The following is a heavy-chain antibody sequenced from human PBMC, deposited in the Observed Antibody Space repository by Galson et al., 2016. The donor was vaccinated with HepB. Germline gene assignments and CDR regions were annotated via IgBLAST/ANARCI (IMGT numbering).Heavy chain of an antibody. CDR2: ITHTGDA. Sequence: SETLSLTCTVYDASLTGFRWSWIRQSPAEGLEWIGEITHTGDATYNPSLKSRVTMSVDTSRVQFTLNMKSVTAADAAVYYCAKDRGTGTLAAFDVWGPGTTVIVSS. D-gene: IGHD3/OR15-3a*01. CDR1: DASLTGFR. J-gene: IGHJ6*02. CDR3: AKDRGTGTLAAFDV. V-gene: IGHV4-34*01.